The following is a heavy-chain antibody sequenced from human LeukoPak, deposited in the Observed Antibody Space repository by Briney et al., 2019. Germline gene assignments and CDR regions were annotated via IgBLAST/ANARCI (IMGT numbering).Heavy chain of an antibody. CDR1: GYTFTGYY. Sequence: ASVKVSCKASGYTFTGYYMHLVRQAPAQGLEWMGWINPSSGSTNYAQKFQGRVTMTRDMSTSTVYMELSRLRSEDTAVYYCAREATGDYYYYMDVWGKGTTVTVSS. CDR2: INPSSGST. V-gene: IGHV1-2*02. D-gene: IGHD1-14*01. CDR3: AREATGDYYYYMDV. J-gene: IGHJ6*03.